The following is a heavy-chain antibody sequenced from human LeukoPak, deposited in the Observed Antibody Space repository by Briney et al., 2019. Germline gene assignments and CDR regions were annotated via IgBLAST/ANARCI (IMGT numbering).Heavy chain of an antibody. CDR2: ISGGGGGT. CDR1: GFTFSSYA. D-gene: IGHD3-22*01. CDR3: AKDYYDSSGYYNGNY. Sequence: GGSLRLSCAASGFTFSSYAMSWVRQAPGKGLEWVSAISGGGGGTYYADSVKGRFTISRDNSKNTLYLQMNSLRAEDTAVYYCAKDYYDSSGYYNGNYWGQGTLVTVSS. J-gene: IGHJ4*02. V-gene: IGHV3-23*01.